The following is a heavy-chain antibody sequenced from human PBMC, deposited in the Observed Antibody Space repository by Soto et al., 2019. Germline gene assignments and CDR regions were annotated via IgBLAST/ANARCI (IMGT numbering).Heavy chain of an antibody. CDR2: ISYDGTNK. CDR1: GFSFSISP. V-gene: IGHV3-30-3*01. Sequence: PGGSLRLSCAASGFSFSISPMHWVRQAPGKGPEWVALISYDGTNKFYADSVRGRFTISRDSSTAYLQMNNLRPEDTAVYFCARWNGFGDSWGQGSLVTVSS. D-gene: IGHD1-1*01. J-gene: IGHJ4*02. CDR3: ARWNGFGDS.